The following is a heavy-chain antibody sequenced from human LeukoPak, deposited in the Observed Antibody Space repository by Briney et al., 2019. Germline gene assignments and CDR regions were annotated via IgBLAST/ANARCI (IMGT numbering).Heavy chain of an antibody. CDR3: AKSLMRVVVVLDV. D-gene: IGHD2-15*01. CDR2: ISWNSGSI. CDR1: GFTFDDYA. V-gene: IGHV3-9*01. Sequence: GGSLRLSCAASGFTFDDYAMHWVRQAPGKGPEWASGISWNSGSIGYADSVEGRFTISRDNAKNSLYLQMNSLRAEDTALYYCAKSLMRVVVVLDVWGQGTTVTVSS. J-gene: IGHJ6*02.